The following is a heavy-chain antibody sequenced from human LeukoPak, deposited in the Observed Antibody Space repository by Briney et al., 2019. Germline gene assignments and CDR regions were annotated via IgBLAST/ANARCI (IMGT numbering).Heavy chain of an antibody. CDR1: GFTFSSYA. V-gene: IGHV3-7*01. CDR3: ARVRWYYGSGSYYYFDY. Sequence: GGSLRLSCAASGFTFSSYAMSWVRQAPGKGLEWVANIKQDGSEKYYVDSVKGRFTISRDNAKNSLYLQMNSLRAEDTAVYYCARVRWYYGSGSYYYFDYWGQGTLVTVSS. D-gene: IGHD3-10*01. CDR2: IKQDGSEK. J-gene: IGHJ4*02.